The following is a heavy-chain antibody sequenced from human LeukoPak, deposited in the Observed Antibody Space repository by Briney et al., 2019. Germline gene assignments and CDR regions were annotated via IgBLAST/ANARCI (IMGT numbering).Heavy chain of an antibody. D-gene: IGHD3-9*01. CDR1: GFTFRTYS. CDR2: ISSSSSTI. J-gene: IGHJ1*01. Sequence: GGSLRLSCAASGFTFRTYSMNWVRQAPGKGLEWVSYISSSSSTIYYADSVKGRFTISRDNAKNSLYLQMNSLRAEDTAVYYCARDILTGSQSRFQHWGQGTLVTVSS. CDR3: ARDILTGSQSRFQH. V-gene: IGHV3-48*04.